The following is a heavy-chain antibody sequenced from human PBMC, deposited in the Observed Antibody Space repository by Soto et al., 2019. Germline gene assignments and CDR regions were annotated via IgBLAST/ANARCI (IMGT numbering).Heavy chain of an antibody. J-gene: IGHJ6*02. Sequence: LRLSCAASGFTFSSYGMHWVRQAPGKGLEWVAVISYDGSNKYYADSVKGRFTISRDNSKNTLYLQMNSLRAEDTAVYYCAKSIAAPVSYYYYGMDVWGQGTTVTVSS. D-gene: IGHD6-13*01. V-gene: IGHV3-30*18. CDR1: GFTFSSYG. CDR2: ISYDGSNK. CDR3: AKSIAAPVSYYYYGMDV.